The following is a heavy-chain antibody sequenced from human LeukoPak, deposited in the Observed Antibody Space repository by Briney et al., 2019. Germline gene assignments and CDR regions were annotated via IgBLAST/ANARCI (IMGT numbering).Heavy chain of an antibody. V-gene: IGHV3-23*01. D-gene: IGHD2-2*01. CDR1: GFTFSSYA. Sequence: GGSLRLSCAASGFTFSSYAMSWVRQAPAKGLELVSAISGGGGSTYYADSVKGRFTISRDNSKNTLYLQMNSLRAEDTAVYYCAKKPPYCSSTSCYYFDYWGQGTLVTVSS. CDR2: ISGGGGST. CDR3: AKKPPYCSSTSCYYFDY. J-gene: IGHJ4*02.